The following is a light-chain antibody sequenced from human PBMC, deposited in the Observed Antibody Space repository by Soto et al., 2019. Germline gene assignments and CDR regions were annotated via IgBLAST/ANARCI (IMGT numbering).Light chain of an antibody. Sequence: EIVLTQSPGTLSLYLGERATLSCRASQSVSSYLAWYQQKPGQAPRLLIYGASSRATGIPDRFSGSGSGTDLSLTISRLEPEDFAVYYCQQYVSSSRTFGQGTKVEIK. V-gene: IGKV3-20*01. J-gene: IGKJ1*01. CDR1: QSVSSY. CDR3: QQYVSSSRT. CDR2: GAS.